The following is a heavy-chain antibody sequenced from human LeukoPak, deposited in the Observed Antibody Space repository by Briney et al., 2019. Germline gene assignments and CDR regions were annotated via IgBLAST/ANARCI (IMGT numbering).Heavy chain of an antibody. CDR1: EFTFSNYW. V-gene: IGHV3-74*01. J-gene: IGHJ4*02. CDR3: ARERDYYDSSGYGWFFDY. D-gene: IGHD3-22*01. Sequence: PGGSLRLSCAASEFTFSNYWMSWVRQAPGKGLVWVSRINSDGINTSYADSVKGRFTISRDNAKNTLNLQMNSLRAEDTAVYYCARERDYYDSSGYGWFFDYWGQGTLVTVSS. CDR2: INSDGINT.